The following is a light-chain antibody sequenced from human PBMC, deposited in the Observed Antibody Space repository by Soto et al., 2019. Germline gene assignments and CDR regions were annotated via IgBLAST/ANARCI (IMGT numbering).Light chain of an antibody. CDR3: QQYGSSPRT. J-gene: IGKJ2*01. Sequence: EIVLTQSPGTLSLSPGERATLSCRASQSVSSSYLGWYQQKPGQAPRLLIYGASSRATGIPDRFSGSASGTDFTLTISRLEPEDFVVYYCQQYGSSPRTFGQGTKLEIK. CDR2: GAS. CDR1: QSVSSSY. V-gene: IGKV3-20*01.